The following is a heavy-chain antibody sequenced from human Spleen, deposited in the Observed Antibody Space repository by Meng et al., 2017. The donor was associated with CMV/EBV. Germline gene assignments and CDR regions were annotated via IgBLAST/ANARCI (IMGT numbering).Heavy chain of an antibody. V-gene: IGHV3-48*04. CDR2: ISSSSSTI. CDR1: GFTFSIYS. CDR3: ARDIAATIYYYYYGMDV. D-gene: IGHD6-13*01. Sequence: GESLKISCAASGFTFSIYSMNWVRQAPGKGLEWVSYISSSSSTIYYADSVKGRFTISRDNAKNSLYLQMNSLRAEDTAVYYCARDIAATIYYYYYGMDVWGQGTTVTVSS. J-gene: IGHJ6*02.